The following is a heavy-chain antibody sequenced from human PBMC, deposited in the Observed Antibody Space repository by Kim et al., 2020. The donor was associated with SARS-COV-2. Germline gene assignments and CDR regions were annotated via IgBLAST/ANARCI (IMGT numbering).Heavy chain of an antibody. D-gene: IGHD3-22*01. CDR2: ISAYNGNT. CDR1: GYTFTSYG. J-gene: IGHJ3*02. CDR3: AVDSHYYDSSGYYGSNDAFAI. V-gene: IGHV1-18*01. Sequence: ASVKVSCKASGYTFTSYGISWVRQAPGQGLEWMGWISAYNGNTNYAQKRQGRVTMTTDTSTSTAYMELRSLRSDDTAVYYCAVDSHYYDSSGYYGSNDAFAIWGQGTMVTVSS.